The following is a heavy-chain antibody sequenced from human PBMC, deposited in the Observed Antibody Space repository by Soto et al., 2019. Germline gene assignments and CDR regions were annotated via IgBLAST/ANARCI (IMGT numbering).Heavy chain of an antibody. D-gene: IGHD2-15*01. Sequence: NPSETLSLTCTVSGGSISSGGYYWSWIRQHPGKGLEWIGYIYYSGSTYYNPSLKSRVTISVDTSKNQFSLKLSSVTAADTAVYYCARVVVVAADPDWFDPWGQGTLVTVSS. CDR1: GGSISSGGYY. J-gene: IGHJ5*02. V-gene: IGHV4-31*03. CDR3: ARVVVVAADPDWFDP. CDR2: IYYSGST.